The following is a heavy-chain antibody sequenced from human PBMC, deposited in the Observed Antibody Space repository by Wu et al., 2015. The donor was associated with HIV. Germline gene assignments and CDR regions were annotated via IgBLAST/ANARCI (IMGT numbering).Heavy chain of an antibody. V-gene: IGHV1-18*01. Sequence: QVQLVQSGAEVEKPGASVRVSCQASGYTFKSYAVTWMRQAPGQGLEWMGWIVPYSGKIQYAQNFEGRVTMTTDTSTSTAYLELRSLRSDDTAVYYCARNLRYRLSEFYFDYWGQGTLVTVS. J-gene: IGHJ4*02. D-gene: IGHD3-16*02. CDR1: GYTFKSYA. CDR3: ARNLRYRLSEFYFDY. CDR2: IVPYSGKI.